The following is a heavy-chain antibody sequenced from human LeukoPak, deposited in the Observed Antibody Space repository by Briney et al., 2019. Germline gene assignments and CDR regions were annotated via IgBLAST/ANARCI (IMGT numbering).Heavy chain of an antibody. CDR1: GFTFSDYY. V-gene: IGHV3-11*04. CDR3: ARDLIGGNAYDY. D-gene: IGHD2-15*01. CDR2: ISSSGSTI. J-gene: IGHJ4*02. Sequence: GGSLRLSCAASGFTFSDYYMSWIRQAPGKGLEWVSYISSSGSTIYYADSVKGRFTISRDNAKNSLYLQLDSLRAEDTAVYYCARDLIGGNAYDYWGQGALVTVSS.